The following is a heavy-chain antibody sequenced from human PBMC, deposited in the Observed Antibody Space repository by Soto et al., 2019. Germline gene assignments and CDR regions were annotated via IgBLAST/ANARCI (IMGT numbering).Heavy chain of an antibody. V-gene: IGHV3-74*01. Sequence: PGGSLRLSCAASGFTFSSYWIHWVRQAPGKGLVWVSRINTDGSSTSYVDSVKGRFTISRDNAKNTLYLQVNSLSVEDTAVYYCARRGQEGPGLAHWGQGTLVTVSS. CDR1: GFTFSSYW. J-gene: IGHJ5*02. CDR3: ARRGQEGPGLAH. CDR2: INTDGSST.